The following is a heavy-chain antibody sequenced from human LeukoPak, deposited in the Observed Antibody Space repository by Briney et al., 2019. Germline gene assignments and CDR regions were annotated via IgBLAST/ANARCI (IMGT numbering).Heavy chain of an antibody. CDR2: IYYSGST. V-gene: IGHV4-39*02. D-gene: IGHD1-7*01. CDR1: GGSISSSSYY. CDR3: ARESLQLRNYFDY. Sequence: SETLSLTCTVSGGSISSSSYYWGWIRQPPGKGLEWIGSIYYSGSTYYNPSLKSRVTISVDTSKNQFSLKLSSVTAADTAVYYCARESLQLRNYFDYWGQGTLVTVSS. J-gene: IGHJ4*02.